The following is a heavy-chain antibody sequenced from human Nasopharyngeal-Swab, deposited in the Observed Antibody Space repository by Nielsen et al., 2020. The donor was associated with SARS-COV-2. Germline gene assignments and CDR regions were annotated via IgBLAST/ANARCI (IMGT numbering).Heavy chain of an antibody. CDR1: GFTFSSYG. V-gene: IGHV3-23*01. CDR3: AKRGYSYGYVVY. D-gene: IGHD5-18*01. CDR2: ISGSGGST. J-gene: IGHJ4*02. Sequence: GESLKISCAASGFTFSSYGMHWVRQAPGKGLEWVSAISGSGGSTYYADSVKGRFTISRDNSKNTLYLQMNSLRAEDTAVYYCAKRGYSYGYVVYWGQGTLVTVSS.